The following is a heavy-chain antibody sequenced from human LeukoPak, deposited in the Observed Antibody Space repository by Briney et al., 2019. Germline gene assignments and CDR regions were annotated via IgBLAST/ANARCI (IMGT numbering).Heavy chain of an antibody. CDR3: ASHFWNYYRIDY. CDR2: ISGSGSYI. J-gene: IGHJ4*02. D-gene: IGHD3-3*02. CDR1: GFSFSTYT. V-gene: IGHV3-21*01. Sequence: GGSLRLSCAASGFSFSTYTMNWARQAPGKGLEWVSSISGSGSYIYYSDSVKGRFTISRDNAENSLSLQMNSLRAEDTAIYYCASHFWNYYRIDYWGQGILVTVSS.